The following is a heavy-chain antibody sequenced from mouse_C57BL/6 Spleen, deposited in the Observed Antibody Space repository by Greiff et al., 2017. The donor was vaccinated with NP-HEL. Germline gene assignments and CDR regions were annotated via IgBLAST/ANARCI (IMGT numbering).Heavy chain of an antibody. D-gene: IGHD6-1*01. Sequence: VQLKQSGPVLVKPGASVKMSCKASGYTFTDYYMNWVKQSHGKSLEWIGVINPYNGGTSYNQKFKGKATLTVDKSSSTAYMELNSLTSEDSAVYSWARHSATKGEGYYFDYWGQGTTLTVSS. CDR3: ARHSATKGEGYYFDY. J-gene: IGHJ2*01. V-gene: IGHV1-19*01. CDR2: INPYNGGT. CDR1: GYTFTDYY.